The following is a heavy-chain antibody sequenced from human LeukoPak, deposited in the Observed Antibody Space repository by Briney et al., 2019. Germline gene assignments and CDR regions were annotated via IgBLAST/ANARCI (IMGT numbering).Heavy chain of an antibody. CDR2: IIPIFGTA. CDR3: ARSPAWLQLYYFDY. J-gene: IGHJ4*02. D-gene: IGHD5-24*01. V-gene: IGHV1-69*05. CDR1: GGTFISYA. Sequence: ASVKVSCKASGGTFISYAISWVRQAPGQGLEWMGGIIPIFGTANYAQKFQGRVTITTDESTSTAYMELSSLRSEDTAVYYCARSPAWLQLYYFDYWGQGTLVTVSS.